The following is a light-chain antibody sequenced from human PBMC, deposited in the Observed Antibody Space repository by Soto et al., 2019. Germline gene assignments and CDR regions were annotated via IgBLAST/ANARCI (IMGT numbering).Light chain of an antibody. CDR2: DAS. CDR1: QSISIW. V-gene: IGKV1-5*01. Sequence: DIQMTQSPSTLSASAGDRVTITCRARQSISIWLAWYQQKPGKAPKLLIYDASILESGVPSRFSGSGSGTEFTLTITSLQPDDFATYYCQQYNSYRTFGQGTKV. J-gene: IGKJ1*01. CDR3: QQYNSYRT.